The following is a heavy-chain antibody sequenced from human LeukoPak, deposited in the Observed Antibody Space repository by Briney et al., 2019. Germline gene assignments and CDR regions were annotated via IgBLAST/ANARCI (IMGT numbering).Heavy chain of an antibody. Sequence: GASVKVSCKASGYTFTSYYMHWVRQAPGQGLEWMGIINPSGGSTSYAQKFQGRVTMTRDMSTSTVYMELSSLRSEDTAVYYCARAGDCSSTSCYGYYYYYMDVWGKGTTVTVSS. CDR1: GYTFTSYY. V-gene: IGHV1-46*01. D-gene: IGHD2-2*01. J-gene: IGHJ6*03. CDR3: ARAGDCSSTSCYGYYYYYMDV. CDR2: INPSGGST.